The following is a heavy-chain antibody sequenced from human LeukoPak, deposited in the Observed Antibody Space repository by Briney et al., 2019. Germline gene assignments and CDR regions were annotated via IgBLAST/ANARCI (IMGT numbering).Heavy chain of an antibody. CDR1: GGSFSGYY. V-gene: IGHV4-34*01. CDR3: ARGLRQLYYYYYMDV. Sequence: PSETLSLTCAVYGGSFSGYYWSWIRQPPGKGLEWIGEINHSGSTNYNPSLKSRVTISVDTSKNQFSLKLSSVTAADTAVYYCARGLRQLYYYYYMDVWGKGTTVTVSS. CDR2: INHSGST. D-gene: IGHD5/OR15-5a*01. J-gene: IGHJ6*03.